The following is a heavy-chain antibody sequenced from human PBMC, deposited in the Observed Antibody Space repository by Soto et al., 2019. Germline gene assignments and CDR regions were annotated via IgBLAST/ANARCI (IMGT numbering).Heavy chain of an antibody. D-gene: IGHD6-13*01. V-gene: IGHV1-18*01. J-gene: IGHJ5*02. CDR3: ARGLAAAGPENWFDP. CDR2: ISAYNGNT. CDR1: GYTFTGYG. Sequence: GASVNVSCKASGYTFTGYGISWVRQAPGQGLEWMGWISAYNGNTNYAQKLQGRVTMTTDTSTSTAYMELRSLRSDDTAVYYCARGLAAAGPENWFDPWGQGTLVTVSS.